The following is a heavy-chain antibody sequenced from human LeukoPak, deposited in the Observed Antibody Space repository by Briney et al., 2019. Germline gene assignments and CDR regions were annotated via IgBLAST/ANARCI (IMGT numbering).Heavy chain of an antibody. D-gene: IGHD3-22*01. V-gene: IGHV4-59*12. CDR2: IYYSGST. CDR1: GGSISSYY. J-gene: IGHJ4*02. CDR3: ARGRSYRTDSSGYYFFDY. Sequence: SETLSLTCTVSGGSISSYYWSWIRQPPGKGLEWIGYIYYSGSTNYNPSLKSRVTISVDTSKNQFSLKLSSVTAADTAVYYCARGRSYRTDSSGYYFFDYWGQGTLVTVSS.